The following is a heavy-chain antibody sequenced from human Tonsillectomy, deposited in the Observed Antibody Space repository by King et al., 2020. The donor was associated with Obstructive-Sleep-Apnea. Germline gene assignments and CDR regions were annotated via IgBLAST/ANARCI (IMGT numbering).Heavy chain of an antibody. V-gene: IGHV4-59*08. CDR2: IYCSGST. Sequence: QLQESGPGLVKPSETLSLTCTVSGGSISSYYWSWIRQPPGKGLEWIGYIYCSGSTNYNPSLKSRVTISVDTSKNQFSLKLSSVTAADTAVYYCASVGATKDSFDYWGQGTLVTVSS. CDR3: ASVGATKDSFDY. D-gene: IGHD1-26*01. J-gene: IGHJ4*02. CDR1: GGSISSYY.